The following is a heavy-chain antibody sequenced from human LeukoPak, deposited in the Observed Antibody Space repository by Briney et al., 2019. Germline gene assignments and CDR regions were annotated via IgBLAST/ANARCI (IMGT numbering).Heavy chain of an antibody. D-gene: IGHD3-3*01. CDR3: AREALRAVVLRYLDSAFDI. CDR2: INPSGGST. Sequence: ASVKVSCKASGYTFTSYYMHGVRQAPGQGREWMGIINPSGGSTSYAQKFQGRVTMTRDTSTSTVYMELSSLRSEDTAVYYCAREALRAVVLRYLDSAFDIWGQGTMVTVSS. V-gene: IGHV1-46*03. CDR1: GYTFTSYY. J-gene: IGHJ3*02.